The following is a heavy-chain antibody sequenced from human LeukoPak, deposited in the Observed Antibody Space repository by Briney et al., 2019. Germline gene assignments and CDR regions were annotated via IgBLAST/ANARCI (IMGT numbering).Heavy chain of an antibody. CDR1: GFTFSSNA. Sequence: AGGSLRLSCAASGFTFSSNAMSWVRQAPGKGLEWVAVISYDGSNKYYADSVKGRFTISRDNSKNTLYLQMNSLRAEDTAVYYCAKALWASSGFDPWGQGTLVTVSS. CDR3: AKALWASSGFDP. D-gene: IGHD3-10*01. CDR2: ISYDGSNK. V-gene: IGHV3-30*18. J-gene: IGHJ5*02.